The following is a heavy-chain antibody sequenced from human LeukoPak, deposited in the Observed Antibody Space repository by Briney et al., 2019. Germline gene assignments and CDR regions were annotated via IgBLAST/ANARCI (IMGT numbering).Heavy chain of an antibody. Sequence: GGSLRLSCAASEFSIGAFWMSWVRQAPGKGLEWVGRIKSKTDGGTTDYAAPVKGRFTISRDDSKNTLYLQMNSLKTEDTAVYYCTTGNDFWSGYYFDYWGQGTLVTVSS. CDR3: TTGNDFWSGYYFDY. J-gene: IGHJ4*02. D-gene: IGHD3-3*01. V-gene: IGHV3-15*01. CDR2: IKSKTDGGTT. CDR1: EFSIGAFW.